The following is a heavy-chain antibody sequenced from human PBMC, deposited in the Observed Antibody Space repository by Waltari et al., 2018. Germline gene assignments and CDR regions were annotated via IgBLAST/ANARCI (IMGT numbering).Heavy chain of an antibody. J-gene: IGHJ4*02. V-gene: IGHV4-39*01. CDR3: ARHNNGWHYDILTAYYNL. D-gene: IGHD3-9*01. CDR2: IYYSGST. Sequence: QMQLQESGPGLGTPSETLSLTCRVFGCSISTIAFHGGWIRPPPGAGLEWVGSIYYSGSTYYSPSLKSRVTISMDPSKNQFSLKMESLTAADTAVYYCARHNNGWHYDILTAYYNLWGQGTRVLVSS. CDR1: GCSISTIAFH.